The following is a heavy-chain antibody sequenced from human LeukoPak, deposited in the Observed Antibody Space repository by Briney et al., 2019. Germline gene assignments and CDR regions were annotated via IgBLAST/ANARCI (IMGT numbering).Heavy chain of an antibody. Sequence: ASVKVSCKASGYTFTGYYMHWVRQAPGQGLEWLGRINPNSGGTNYAQKFQGRVTMTRDTSISTAYMELSRLRSDDTAVYYCARISSGWSYDYWGQGTLVTVSS. J-gene: IGHJ4*02. CDR2: INPNSGGT. CDR1: GYTFTGYY. CDR3: ARISSGWSYDY. D-gene: IGHD6-19*01. V-gene: IGHV1-2*06.